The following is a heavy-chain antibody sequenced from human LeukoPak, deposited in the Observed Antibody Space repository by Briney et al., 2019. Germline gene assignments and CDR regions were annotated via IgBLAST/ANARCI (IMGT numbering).Heavy chain of an antibody. CDR1: GGSISSYY. D-gene: IGHD2-15*01. CDR3: ARDGCSGGSCYRDYHGMDV. Sequence: SETLSLTRTVSGGSISSYYWSWIRQPPGKGLEWIGYIYYSGSTNYNPSLKSRVTISVDTSKNQFSLKLSSVTAADTAVYYCARDGCSGGSCYRDYHGMDVWGQGTTVTVSS. V-gene: IGHV4-59*01. J-gene: IGHJ6*02. CDR2: IYYSGST.